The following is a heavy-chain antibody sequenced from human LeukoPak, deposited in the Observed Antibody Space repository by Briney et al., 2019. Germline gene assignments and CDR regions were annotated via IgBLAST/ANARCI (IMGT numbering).Heavy chain of an antibody. CDR3: ARDPYNGNYGDYYYYYMDV. CDR2: VSFHGTDK. D-gene: IGHD1-26*01. V-gene: IGHV3-30*04. CDR1: GFTFSTYA. Sequence: GGSLRLSCAASGFTFSTYAMHWVRQAPGKGLDWVAVVSFHGTDKFYADSVKGRFTISRDNSKNTLYLQMNSLRAEDTAVYYCARDPYNGNYGDYYYYYMDVWGKGTTVTISS. J-gene: IGHJ6*03.